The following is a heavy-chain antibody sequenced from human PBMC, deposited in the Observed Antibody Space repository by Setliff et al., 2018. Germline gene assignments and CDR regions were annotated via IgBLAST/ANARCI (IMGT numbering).Heavy chain of an antibody. CDR3: AIGPLIFGGVLLQD. CDR1: GESFSAYY. J-gene: IGHJ4*02. CDR2: INYSGST. D-gene: IGHD3-16*01. Sequence: SETLSLTCAVYGESFSAYYCSWIRLAPGKGLEWIGDINYSGSTNFNPSLKSRVTISNDTSNNQFSLKLASVTAADTAVYYCAIGPLIFGGVLLQDWGLGTLVTVSS. V-gene: IGHV4-34*01.